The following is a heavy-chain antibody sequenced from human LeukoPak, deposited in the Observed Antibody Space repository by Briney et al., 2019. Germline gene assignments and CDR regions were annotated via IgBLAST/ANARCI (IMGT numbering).Heavy chain of an antibody. CDR1: GGSISGSSYY. J-gene: IGHJ4*02. D-gene: IGHD3-22*01. CDR2: IYYSGST. CDR3: ARAEYYYDSSGYRVSGFDY. Sequence: SETLSLTCTVSGGSISGSSYYWSWIRQHPGKGLEWIGYIYYSGSTYYNPSLKSRVTISVDTSKNQFSLKLSSVTAADTAVYYCARAEYYYDSSGYRVSGFDYWGQGTLVTVSS. V-gene: IGHV4-31*03.